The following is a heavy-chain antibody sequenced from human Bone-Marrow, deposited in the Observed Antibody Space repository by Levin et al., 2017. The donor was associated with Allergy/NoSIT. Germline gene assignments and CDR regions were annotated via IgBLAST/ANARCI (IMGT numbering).Heavy chain of an antibody. V-gene: IGHV1-3*01. CDR3: ARMDSSGYFDY. CDR2: IVAGNGDT. J-gene: IGHJ4*02. Sequence: GASVKVSCKASGYTLRNYGMHWVRQAPGQRPEWMGWIVAGNGDTKYSQNFQDRVTITRDTSASTVYMELSSLRPEDTAIYSCARMDSSGYFDYWGQGTLVTVSS. D-gene: IGHD6-19*01. CDR1: GYTLRNYG.